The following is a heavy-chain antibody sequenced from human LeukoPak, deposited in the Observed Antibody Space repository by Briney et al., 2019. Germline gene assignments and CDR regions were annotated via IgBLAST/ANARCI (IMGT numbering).Heavy chain of an antibody. CDR1: GGTFSSYA. V-gene: IGHV1-69*13. CDR3: AREGICGGDCYSGNWFDP. CDR2: IIPIFGTA. J-gene: IGHJ5*02. D-gene: IGHD2-21*02. Sequence: SVKVSCKASGGTFSSYAISWVRQAPGQGLEWMGGIIPIFGTANYAQKFQGRVTITADESTSTAYMELSSLRSEDTAVYYCAREGICGGDCYSGNWFDPWGQGTLVTVSS.